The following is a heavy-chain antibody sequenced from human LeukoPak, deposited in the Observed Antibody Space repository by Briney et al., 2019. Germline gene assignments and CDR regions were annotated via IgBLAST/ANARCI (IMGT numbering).Heavy chain of an antibody. Sequence: GGCLRLSCAASGFTFSSYAMSWVRQAPGKGLEWVSAISGSGGSTYYADSVKGRFTISRDNFKNTLYLQMSSLRVEDTAMYYCAMEGFDIWGQGTMVTVSS. D-gene: IGHD3-3*01. CDR1: GFTFSSYA. V-gene: IGHV3-23*01. CDR3: AMEGFDI. J-gene: IGHJ3*02. CDR2: ISGSGGST.